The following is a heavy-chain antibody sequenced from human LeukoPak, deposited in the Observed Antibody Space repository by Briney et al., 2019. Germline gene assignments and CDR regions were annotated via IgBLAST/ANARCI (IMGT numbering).Heavy chain of an antibody. Sequence: GGSLRLSCAASGFTVSSNYMSWVRQAPGKGLEWGSVIYSGGSTYYADSVKGRFTISRHNSKNTLYLQMNSLRAEDTAVYYCAACRDGYNSAFDIWGQGTMVTVSS. CDR2: IYSGGST. J-gene: IGHJ3*02. V-gene: IGHV3-53*04. D-gene: IGHD5-24*01. CDR3: AACRDGYNSAFDI. CDR1: GFTVSSNY.